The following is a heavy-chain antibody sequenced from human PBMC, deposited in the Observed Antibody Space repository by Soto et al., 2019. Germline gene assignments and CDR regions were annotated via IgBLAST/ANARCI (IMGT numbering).Heavy chain of an antibody. V-gene: IGHV1-2*02. J-gene: IGHJ6*02. Sequence: ASVKVSCKASGYTFTGYYMHWVRQAPGQGLEWMGWINPNSGGTNYAQKFQGRVTMTRDTSISTAYMELSRLRSDDTAVYYCARDLDIVATYYYYGMDVWGQGTTVTVSS. D-gene: IGHD5-12*01. CDR3: ARDLDIVATYYYYGMDV. CDR1: GYTFTGYY. CDR2: INPNSGGT.